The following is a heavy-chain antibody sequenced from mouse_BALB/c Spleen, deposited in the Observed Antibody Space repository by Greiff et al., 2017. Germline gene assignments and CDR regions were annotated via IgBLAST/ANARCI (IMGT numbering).Heavy chain of an antibody. Sequence: VQLQQPGAELVRPGASVKLSCKASGYTFTSYWINWVKQRPGQGLEWIGNIYPSDSYTNYNQKFKDKATLTVDKSSSTAYMQLSSPTSEDSAVYYCTRCYGNYGGYYFDYWGQGTTLTVSS. CDR3: TRCYGNYGGYYFDY. CDR1: GYTFTSYW. CDR2: IYPSDSYT. D-gene: IGHD2-1*01. V-gene: IGHV1-69*02. J-gene: IGHJ2*01.